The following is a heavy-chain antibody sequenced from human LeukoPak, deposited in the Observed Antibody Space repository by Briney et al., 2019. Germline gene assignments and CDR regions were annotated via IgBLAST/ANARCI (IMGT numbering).Heavy chain of an antibody. D-gene: IGHD3-16*01. Sequence: TGGSLRLSCAASGFSFSSHWMSWVRQAPGKGLEWVGNIQPDGSEQYPVDSVKGRFTISRDNARSSMFLQMNSLRVEDTAVYYCASQSYARFDPWGQGTLVTVSS. CDR2: IQPDGSEQ. J-gene: IGHJ5*02. V-gene: IGHV3-7*01. CDR1: GFSFSSHW. CDR3: ASQSYARFDP.